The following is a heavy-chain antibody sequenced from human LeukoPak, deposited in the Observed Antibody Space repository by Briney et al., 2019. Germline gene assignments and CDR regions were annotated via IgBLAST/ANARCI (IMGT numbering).Heavy chain of an antibody. CDR1: GYTFSSYW. D-gene: IGHD3-22*01. CDR2: IDTDGSIT. Sequence: GGSLRLSCAASGYTFSSYWMHWVRQAPGKGLVWVSRIDTDGSITSYADSVEGRFTISRDNAKNTLYLQMNSLRAEDTAVYYCARSYYDSSGYYYDYWGQGTLVTVSS. V-gene: IGHV3-74*01. CDR3: ARSYYDSSGYYYDY. J-gene: IGHJ4*02.